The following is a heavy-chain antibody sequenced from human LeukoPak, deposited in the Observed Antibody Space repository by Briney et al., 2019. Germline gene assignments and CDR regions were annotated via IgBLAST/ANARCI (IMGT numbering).Heavy chain of an antibody. D-gene: IGHD4-17*01. CDR1: GYTFTGFY. Sequence: ASVKVSCKPSGYTFTGFYLHWVRQAPGQGHQWMGWINPKNGATKYSQNFRGRVTMTRDTSIDTAYMELSSLTSDDTAIYYCARPTHRLTVTTAIDYWGLGTLVTVSS. CDR3: ARPTHRLTVTTAIDY. CDR2: INPKNGAT. J-gene: IGHJ4*02. V-gene: IGHV1-2*02.